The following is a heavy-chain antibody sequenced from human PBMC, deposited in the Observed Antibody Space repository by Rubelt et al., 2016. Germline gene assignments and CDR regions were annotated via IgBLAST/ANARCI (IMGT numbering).Heavy chain of an antibody. CDR3: ARRRRDSGSSYCYFDL. CDR1: GGSFSGYY. D-gene: IGHD1-26*01. J-gene: IGHJ2*01. V-gene: IGHV4-34*01. Sequence: VQLQQWGAGLLKPSETLSLTCAVYGGSFSGYYWSWIRQPPGKGLERIGEINHSGSTNYNPSLKTRVTISEGTSRNRDSRKMRSVTAADTAGYCGARRRRDSGSSYCYFDLWGRGTLVTVSS. CDR2: INHSGST.